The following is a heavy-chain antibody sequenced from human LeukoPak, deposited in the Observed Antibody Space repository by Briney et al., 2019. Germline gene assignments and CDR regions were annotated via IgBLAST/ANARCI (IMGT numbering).Heavy chain of an antibody. CDR2: IGGGGSDT. J-gene: IGHJ3*02. D-gene: IGHD1-1*01. CDR3: AKDVFHWAFDI. CDR1: GFNFWNTG. V-gene: IGHV3-23*01. Sequence: GGSLRLSCAVSGFNFWNTGMSWVRQAPGNGLEWVSAIGGGGSDTRYTDSVMGRFTLSRDISRNILYLQMNSLRAEDTAIYFCAKDVFHWAFDIWGQGMMVTVSA.